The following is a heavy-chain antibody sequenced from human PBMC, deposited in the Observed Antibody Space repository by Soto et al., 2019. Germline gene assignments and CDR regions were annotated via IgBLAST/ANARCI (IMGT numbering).Heavy chain of an antibody. CDR1: GFTFSSYA. D-gene: IGHD3-10*01. CDR2: ISGSGGST. CDR3: AKDTVRGVILY. V-gene: IGHV3-23*01. Sequence: GGSLRLSCAASGFTFSSYAMSWVCQAPGKGLEWVSAISGSGGSTYYADSVKGRFTISRDNSKNTLYLQMNSLRAEDTAVYYCAKDTVRGVILYWGQGTLVTVSS. J-gene: IGHJ4*02.